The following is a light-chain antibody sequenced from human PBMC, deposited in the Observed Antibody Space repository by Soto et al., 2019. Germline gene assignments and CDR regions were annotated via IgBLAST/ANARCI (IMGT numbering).Light chain of an antibody. Sequence: DIVMTQSPLSLPVTPGEPASISCRSSQSLLHSNGYNYLDWYLQKPGQSPQLLIYLGSNRASGVPDRFSGSGSCIDFTLKIRRVEAEDVGVYYCMQAVQTPLTFGGGTKAEIK. CDR3: MQAVQTPLT. CDR1: QSLLHSNGYNY. CDR2: LGS. J-gene: IGKJ4*02. V-gene: IGKV2-28*01.